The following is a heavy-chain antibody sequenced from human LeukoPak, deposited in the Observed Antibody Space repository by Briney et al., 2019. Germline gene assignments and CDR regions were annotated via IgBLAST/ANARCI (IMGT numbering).Heavy chain of an antibody. CDR2: ISGADGST. J-gene: IGHJ4*02. CDR3: ARVQPHYYDSSGYPPDY. D-gene: IGHD3-22*01. V-gene: IGHV3-23*01. Sequence: GGSLRLSCAASGFTFSSYAMSWVRQAPGKGLEWVSTISGADGSTYYADSVKGRLTISRDNSKNTLYLQMNSLRAEDTAVYYCARVQPHYYDSSGYPPDYWGQGTLVTVSS. CDR1: GFTFSSYA.